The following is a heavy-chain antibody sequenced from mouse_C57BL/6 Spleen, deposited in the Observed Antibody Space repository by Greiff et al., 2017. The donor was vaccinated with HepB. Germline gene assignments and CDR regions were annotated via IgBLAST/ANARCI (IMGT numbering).Heavy chain of an antibody. J-gene: IGHJ3*01. CDR3: ARKGDYYSNYEFAY. V-gene: IGHV1-80*01. CDR2: IYPGDGDT. D-gene: IGHD2-5*01. Sequence: QVQLKQSGAELVKPGASVKISCKASGYAFSSYWMNWVKQRPGKGLEWIGQIYPGDGDTNYNGKFKGKATLTADKSSSTAYMQLSSLTSEDSAVYFCARKGDYYSNYEFAYWGQGTLVTVSA. CDR1: GYAFSSYW.